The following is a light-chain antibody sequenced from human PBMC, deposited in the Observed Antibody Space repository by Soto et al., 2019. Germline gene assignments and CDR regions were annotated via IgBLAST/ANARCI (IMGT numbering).Light chain of an antibody. V-gene: IGKV3-20*01. J-gene: IGKJ1*01. CDR1: QSVSNSN. CDR2: AAS. CDR3: QHYGSPRGT. Sequence: EIVLTQSPGTLSLSPGEGVALSCRASQSVSNSNLAWYQQKPGQAPRLLVYAASSRATGIPVRFSGSGSGTDLTLTISRLEPEDFAIYYCQHYGSPRGTFGQGTKVEIK.